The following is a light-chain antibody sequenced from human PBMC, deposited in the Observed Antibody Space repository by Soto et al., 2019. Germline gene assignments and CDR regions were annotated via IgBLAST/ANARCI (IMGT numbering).Light chain of an antibody. CDR3: EQYGSSPRT. Sequence: EIVLTHSPGTLSLSPGERATLSCSASRSVSSSYLAWYQQKPGQSPRLLIYGASSRATGVPDRLRGSGSGTEFTLTISRLEPGDFPVYYCEQYGSSPRTFGQGTKVEIK. CDR2: GAS. V-gene: IGKV3-20*01. J-gene: IGKJ1*01. CDR1: RSVSSSY.